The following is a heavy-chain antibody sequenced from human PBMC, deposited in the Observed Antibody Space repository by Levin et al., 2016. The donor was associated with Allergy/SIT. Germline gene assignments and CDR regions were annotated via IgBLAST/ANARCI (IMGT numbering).Heavy chain of an antibody. D-gene: IGHD2-2*02. V-gene: IGHV3-7*04. CDR2: IKQDGSEK. CDR3: ARALGYCSSTSCYTYYFDY. J-gene: IGHJ4*02. Sequence: GESLKISCAASGFTFSSYWMSWVRQAPGKGLEWVANIKQDGSEKYYVDSVKGRFTISRDNAKNSLYLQMNSLRAEDTAVYYCARALGYCSSTSCYTYYFDYWGQGTLVTVSS. CDR1: GFTFSSYW.